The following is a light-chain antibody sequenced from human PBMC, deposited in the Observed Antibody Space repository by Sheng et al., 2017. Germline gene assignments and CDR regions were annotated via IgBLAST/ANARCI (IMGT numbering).Light chain of an antibody. Sequence: DIQLTQSPSFLSASVGDTVTLTCRASQDISTYLAWYQQKPGKAPKVLIYAAFTLQSGVPSRFSGSRSGAEFTLTISSLQPEDFATYYCQQVNSYPLTFGGGTKVEIK. CDR2: AAF. CDR1: QDISTY. V-gene: IGKV1-9*01. CDR3: QQVNSYPLT. J-gene: IGKJ4*01.